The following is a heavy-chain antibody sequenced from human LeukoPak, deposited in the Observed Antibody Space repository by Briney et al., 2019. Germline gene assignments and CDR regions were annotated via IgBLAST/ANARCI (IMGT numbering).Heavy chain of an antibody. V-gene: IGHV1-8*01. CDR2: MNPNSGNT. CDR1: GYTCTSYD. CDR3: ARGPLRDYYYYYGMDV. J-gene: IGHJ6*02. Sequence: ASVKVSCKASGYTCTSYDINWVRQATGQGLEWMGWMNPNSGNTGYAQKFQGRVTMTRNTSISTAYMELSSLRSEDTAVYYCARGPLRDYYYYYGMDVWGQGTTVTVSS.